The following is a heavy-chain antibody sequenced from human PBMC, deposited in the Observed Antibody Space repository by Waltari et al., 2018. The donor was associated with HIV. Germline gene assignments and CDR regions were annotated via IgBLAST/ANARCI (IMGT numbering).Heavy chain of an antibody. V-gene: IGHV3-49*04. CDR1: GFTFGDYV. Sequence: EVQLVESGGGLVQPGRSLRRSCTRSGFTFGDYVMSWGRQAPGRGVEGVGFIRSRTVGGTAEYAASVKGRFTLSRDDSKRLAYLQMNSLKTEDTAIYYCTIDTFRNYDLNYFHSWGQGTLVTVSA. CDR2: IRSRTVGGTA. D-gene: IGHD4-4*01. CDR3: TIDTFRNYDLNYFHS. J-gene: IGHJ4*02.